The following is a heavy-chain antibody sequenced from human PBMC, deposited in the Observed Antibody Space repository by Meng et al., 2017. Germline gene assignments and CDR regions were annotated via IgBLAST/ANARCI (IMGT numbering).Heavy chain of an antibody. D-gene: IGHD6-13*01. CDR3: ATEGGYQDAFDI. J-gene: IGHJ3*02. CDR1: GFTFDDYA. V-gene: IGHV3-9*01. CDR2: ISWNSGSI. Sequence: GGSLRLSCAASGFTFDDYAMHWVRQAPGKGLEWVSGISWNSGSIGYADSVKGRFTISRDNSKNTLYLQMNSLRAEDTAVYYCATEGGYQDAFDIWGQGTMVTVSS.